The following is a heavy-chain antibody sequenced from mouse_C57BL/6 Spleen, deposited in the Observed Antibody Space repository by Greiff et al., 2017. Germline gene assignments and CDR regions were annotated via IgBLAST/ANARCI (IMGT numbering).Heavy chain of an antibody. CDR3: ARGEKGDSSGSYYYAMDY. J-gene: IGHJ4*01. V-gene: IGHV1-69*01. Sequence: QVHVKQPGAELVMPGASVKLSCKASGYTFTSYWMHWVKQRPGQGLEWIGEIDPSDSYTNYNQKFKGKSTLTVDKSSSTAYMQLSSLTSEDSAVYYCARGEKGDSSGSYYYAMDYWGQGTSVTVSS. CDR2: IDPSDSYT. D-gene: IGHD3-2*02. CDR1: GYTFTSYW.